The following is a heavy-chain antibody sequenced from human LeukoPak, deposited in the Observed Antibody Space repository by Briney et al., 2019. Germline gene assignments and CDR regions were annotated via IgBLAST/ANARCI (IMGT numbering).Heavy chain of an antibody. CDR3: ARGGPFDY. CDR1: GFTFSGSA. J-gene: IGHJ4*02. CDR2: IRSKANSYAT. V-gene: IGHV3-73*01. D-gene: IGHD2-15*01. Sequence: PGGSLRLSCAASGFTFSGSAMHWVRQASGKGLEWVGRIRSKANSYATAYAASVKGRFTISRDNSKNTLYLQMNSLRAEDTAVYYCARGGPFDYWGQGTLVTVSS.